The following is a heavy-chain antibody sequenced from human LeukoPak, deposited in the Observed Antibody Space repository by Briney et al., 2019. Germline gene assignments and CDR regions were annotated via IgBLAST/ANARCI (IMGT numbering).Heavy chain of an antibody. Sequence: PGGSLRPSCAASGFTFSGFDMSWVRQAPGKGLEWVSTVSGDGRKTYYADSVKGRFTISRDNSKSALYLQMNTLRAADTGEYFCAKGGGSYYVAPFDYWGQGSLVTVSS. CDR2: VSGDGRKT. J-gene: IGHJ4*02. CDR3: AKGGGSYYVAPFDY. V-gene: IGHV3-23*01. D-gene: IGHD1-26*01. CDR1: GFTFSGFD.